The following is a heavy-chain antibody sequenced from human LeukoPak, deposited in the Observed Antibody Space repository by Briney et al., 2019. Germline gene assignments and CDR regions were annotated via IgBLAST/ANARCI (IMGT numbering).Heavy chain of an antibody. J-gene: IGHJ3*02. CDR1: GFTFGSYA. V-gene: IGHV3-23*01. Sequence: GGSLRLSCVASGFTFGSYAMSWVPETPRKGLERGSAISVSGVNTFYADSVKGRFTVSRDNSKSTLYLPMNRLRAEDTAVYYCAKEMGAAWVDAFDIWGQGTMVTVSS. CDR2: ISVSGVNT. D-gene: IGHD1-26*01. CDR3: AKEMGAAWVDAFDI.